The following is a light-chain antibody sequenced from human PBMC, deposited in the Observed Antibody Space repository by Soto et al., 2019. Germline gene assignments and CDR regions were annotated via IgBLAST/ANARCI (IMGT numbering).Light chain of an antibody. CDR1: SSDVGGYNY. V-gene: IGLV2-14*01. Sequence: QSALTQPASVSGSPGQSITISCTGTSSDVGGYNYVSWYQQHPGKAPKLMIYDVSNRPSGVSNRFSGSKSGNTASLTISGLQAEAEADYYCSSYTSSSIVVFGGGTKVTVL. CDR2: DVS. CDR3: SSYTSSSIVV. J-gene: IGLJ2*01.